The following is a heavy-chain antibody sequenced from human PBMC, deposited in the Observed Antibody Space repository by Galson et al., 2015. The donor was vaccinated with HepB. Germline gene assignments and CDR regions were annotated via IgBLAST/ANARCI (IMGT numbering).Heavy chain of an antibody. CDR1: GFTFSSYA. J-gene: IGHJ4*02. Sequence: SLRLSCAASGFTFSSYAMHWVRQAPGKGLERVAVISHDETKKYYADSVKGRFTISRDNSKNTLYLQMNSLRAEDTAVYYCARAPRFCSGGNCYPLDYWGQGTLVTVSS. CDR2: ISHDETKK. CDR3: ARAPRFCSGGNCYPLDY. D-gene: IGHD2-15*01. V-gene: IGHV3-30*04.